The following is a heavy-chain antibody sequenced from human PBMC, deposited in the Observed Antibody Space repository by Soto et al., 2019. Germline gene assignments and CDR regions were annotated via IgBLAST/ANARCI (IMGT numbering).Heavy chain of an antibody. J-gene: IGHJ6*03. CDR2: INHSGST. CDR1: GGSFSGYY. CDR3: ARGYCSSTSCYYYYMDV. V-gene: IGHV4-34*01. D-gene: IGHD2-2*01. Sequence: SETLSLSCAVYGGSFSGYYWSWIRQPPGKGLEWIGEINHSGSTNYNPSLKSRVTISVDTSKNQFSLKLSSVTAADTAVYYCARGYCSSTSCYYYYMDVWGKGTTVTVSS.